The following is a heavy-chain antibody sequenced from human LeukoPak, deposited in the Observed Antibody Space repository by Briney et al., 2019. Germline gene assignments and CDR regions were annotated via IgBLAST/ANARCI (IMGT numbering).Heavy chain of an antibody. CDR1: GFTFSSYA. V-gene: IGHV3-30-3*01. CDR2: ISYDGSNK. J-gene: IGHJ4*02. D-gene: IGHD6-19*01. Sequence: GGSLRLSCAASGFTFSSYAMHWVRQAPGKGLEWVAVISYDGSNKYYADSVKGRFTISRDNSKNTLYLQMNSLRAEDAAVYYCARVPEGGWRPLGDYFDYWGQGTLVTVSS. CDR3: ARVPEGGWRPLGDYFDY.